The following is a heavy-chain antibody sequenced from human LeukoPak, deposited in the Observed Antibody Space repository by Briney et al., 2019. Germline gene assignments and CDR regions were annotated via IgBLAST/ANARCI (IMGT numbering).Heavy chain of an antibody. CDR2: IFSSGST. CDR1: GFTVSSNY. V-gene: IGHV3-53*01. Sequence: GGSLRLSCAASGFTVSSNYMSWVRQAPGKGLKWVSVIFSSGSTYYADSVKGRFTISRDNSKNTLYLQMNSLRAEDTAVYYCAREGYSNGWYRNWGQGTLVTVSS. CDR3: AREGYSNGWYRN. D-gene: IGHD6-19*01. J-gene: IGHJ4*02.